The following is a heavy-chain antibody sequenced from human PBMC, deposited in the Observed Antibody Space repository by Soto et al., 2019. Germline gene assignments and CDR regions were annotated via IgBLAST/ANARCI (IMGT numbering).Heavy chain of an antibody. D-gene: IGHD6-6*01. Sequence: QVQLQQWGAGLLKPSETLSLTCAVYGGSFSGYYWSWIRQPPGKGLEWIGEINHSGSTNYNPSLKSRVTISVDTSKNQFSLKLSSVTAADTAVYYCARGPTLTIEYSNPGSPPFDYWGQGTLVTVSS. CDR1: GGSFSGYY. V-gene: IGHV4-34*01. J-gene: IGHJ4*02. CDR3: ARGPTLTIEYSNPGSPPFDY. CDR2: INHSGST.